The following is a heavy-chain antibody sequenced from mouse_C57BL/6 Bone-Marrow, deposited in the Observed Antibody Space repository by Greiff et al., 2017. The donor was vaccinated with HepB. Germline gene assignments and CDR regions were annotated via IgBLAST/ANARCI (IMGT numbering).Heavy chain of an antibody. J-gene: IGHJ1*03. V-gene: IGHV14-4*01. D-gene: IGHD2-1*01. Sequence: VQLQQSGAELVRPGASVKLSCTASGFTITDDYMHWVKQRPEQGLEWIGWIDPENGDTEYASKFQGKATITADTSSNTAYLQLSSLTSEDTAVYYCLIYGNYGYFDVWGTGTTVTVSS. CDR1: GFTITDDY. CDR2: IDPENGDT. CDR3: LIYGNYGYFDV.